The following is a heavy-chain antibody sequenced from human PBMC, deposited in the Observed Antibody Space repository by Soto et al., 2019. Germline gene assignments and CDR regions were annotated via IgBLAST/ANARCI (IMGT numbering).Heavy chain of an antibody. CDR1: GYTLTELS. Sequence: ASVKVSCKGSGYTLTELSMHWVLQAPGKGLEWMGGFDPEDGETIYAQKFQGRVTMTEDTSTDTAYMELSSLRSEDTAVYYCATLRGMVQGWFDPWGQGTLVTVSS. J-gene: IGHJ5*02. V-gene: IGHV1-24*01. CDR2: FDPEDGET. D-gene: IGHD3-10*01. CDR3: ATLRGMVQGWFDP.